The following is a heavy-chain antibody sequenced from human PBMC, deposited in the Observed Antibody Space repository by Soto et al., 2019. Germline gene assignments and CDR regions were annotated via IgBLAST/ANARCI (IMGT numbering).Heavy chain of an antibody. V-gene: IGHV2-5*02. J-gene: IGHJ4*02. Sequence: CGPTLVNPTPTLPLTCNFAGFSLSTYGVGVGWMSQPPGKALEWLALIYWDDDTRFSPSLNSRLAITKDTSKSQVVLTMTHMDPVDTATYYCAHRPGFSMAFDYWGQGSLVTGS. D-gene: IGHD3-10*01. CDR2: IYWDDDT. CDR3: AHRPGFSMAFDY. CDR1: GFSLSTYGVG.